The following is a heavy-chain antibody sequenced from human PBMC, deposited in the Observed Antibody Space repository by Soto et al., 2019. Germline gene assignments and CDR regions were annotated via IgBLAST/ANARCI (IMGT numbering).Heavy chain of an antibody. V-gene: IGHV4-39*01. D-gene: IGHD2-2*01. CDR3: GRVMIGTSRHTDSDY. CDR1: GASISSRDYY. Sequence: SETLSLTCSVSGASISSRDYYWGWVRQTPGKGLEWIGNIDYNGVTYYNPSLKSRVTVSKDTSKNQFSLKVASVTAADTAIYYCGRVMIGTSRHTDSDYWGQGTQVTVSS. J-gene: IGHJ4*02. CDR2: IDYNGVT.